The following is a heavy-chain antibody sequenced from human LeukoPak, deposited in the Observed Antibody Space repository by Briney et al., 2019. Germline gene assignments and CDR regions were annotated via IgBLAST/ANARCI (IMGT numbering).Heavy chain of an antibody. CDR3: ARVRSSGYYYSAFDH. V-gene: IGHV3-33*01. J-gene: IGHJ4*02. CDR2: IWYDGSNK. Sequence: PGGSLRLSCAASGFTFSSYGMHWVRQAPGKGLEWVAVIWYDGSNKYYADSVKGRFTISRDNSKNTLYLQMNSLRAEDTAVYYCARVRSSGYYYSAFDHWGQGTLVTVSS. CDR1: GFTFSSYG. D-gene: IGHD3-22*01.